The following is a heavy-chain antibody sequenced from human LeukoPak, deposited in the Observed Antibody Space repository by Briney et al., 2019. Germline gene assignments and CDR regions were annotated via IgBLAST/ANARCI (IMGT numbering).Heavy chain of an antibody. J-gene: IGHJ4*02. CDR2: IYSGGST. CDR1: GFTVSSNY. V-gene: IGHV3-66*01. Sequence: RAGGSLRLSCAASGFTVSSNYMSWVRQAPGKGLEWVSVIYSGGSTYYADSVKGRFTISRDNSKNTLYLQMNSLRAEDTAVYYCARAGPPHYYFDYWGQGTLVTVSS. CDR3: ARAGPPHYYFDY.